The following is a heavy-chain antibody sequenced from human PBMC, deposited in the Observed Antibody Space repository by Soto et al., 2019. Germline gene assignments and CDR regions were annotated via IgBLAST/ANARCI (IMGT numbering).Heavy chain of an antibody. J-gene: IGHJ6*03. CDR1: GYTFTSYY. D-gene: IGHD3-10*01. CDR2: INPSGGST. Sequence: ASVKVSCKASGYTFTSYYMHWVRQAPGQGLEWMGIINPSGGSTSYAQKFQGRVTMTRDTSTSTVYMELGSLRSEDTAVYYCAKDNAGEVPLLWFGGVPSRWVYYCMDGWGKGTTVTVSS. V-gene: IGHV1-46*01. CDR3: AKDNAGEVPLLWFGGVPSRWVYYCMDG.